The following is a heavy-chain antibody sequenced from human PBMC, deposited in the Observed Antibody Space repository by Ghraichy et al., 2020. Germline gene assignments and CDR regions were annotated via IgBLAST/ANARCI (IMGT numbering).Heavy chain of an antibody. V-gene: IGHV2-70*04. D-gene: IGHD3-10*01. CDR2: IDWDDAK. Sequence: SGPTLVKPTQTLTLTCTFSGFSLSTYGMRVSWIRQPPGKALEWLARIDWDDAKYYSTSLKTRLTISKDTSKDQVVLTMTNMDPLDTGTYYCARTRYGSGYYTYGMDVWGQATTVTVSS. CDR1: GFSLSTYGMR. J-gene: IGHJ6*02. CDR3: ARTRYGSGYYTYGMDV.